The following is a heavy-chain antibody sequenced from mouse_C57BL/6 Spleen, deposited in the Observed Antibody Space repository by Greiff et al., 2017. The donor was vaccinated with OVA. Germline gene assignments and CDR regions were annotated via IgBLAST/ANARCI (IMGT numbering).Heavy chain of an antibody. J-gene: IGHJ2*01. D-gene: IGHD2-4*01. CDR2: IYPGDGDT. CDR1: GYAFSSSW. Sequence: QVQLQQSGPELVKPGASVKISCKASGYAFSSSWMNWVKQRPGQGLEWIGRIYPGDGDTNYNGKFKGKATLTADKSSSTAYMQLSSLTSEDSAVXFCARLGDDDEGYSGDYWGQGTTLTVSS. V-gene: IGHV1-82*01. CDR3: ARLGDDDEGYSGDY.